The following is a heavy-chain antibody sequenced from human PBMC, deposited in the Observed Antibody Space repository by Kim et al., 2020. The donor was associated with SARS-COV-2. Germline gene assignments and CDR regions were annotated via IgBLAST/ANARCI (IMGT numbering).Heavy chain of an antibody. D-gene: IGHD6-13*01. V-gene: IGHV1-2*04. CDR3: ARDAQRGYSSSWYVSWFDP. CDR2: INPNSGGT. Sequence: ASVKVSCKASGYTFTGYYMHWVRQAPGQGLEWMGWINPNSGGTNYAQKFQGWVTMTRDTSISTAYMELSRLRSDDTAVYYCARDAQRGYSSSWYVSWFDPWGQGTLVTVSS. J-gene: IGHJ5*02. CDR1: GYTFTGYY.